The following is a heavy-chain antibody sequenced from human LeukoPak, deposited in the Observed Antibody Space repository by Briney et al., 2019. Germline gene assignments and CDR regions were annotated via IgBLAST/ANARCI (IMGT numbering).Heavy chain of an antibody. CDR1: GGSISSDYYY. Sequence: PSQTLSLTCTVFGGSISSDYYYRSWIRQPAGKGLEWIGRIFTSGSTNYNPSLKSRVTISVNMSKNQFSLKVSSVTAADTAVYYCAREGAGASHADYWGQGTLVTVSS. J-gene: IGHJ4*02. D-gene: IGHD1-26*01. CDR2: IFTSGST. CDR3: AREGAGASHADY. V-gene: IGHV4-61*02.